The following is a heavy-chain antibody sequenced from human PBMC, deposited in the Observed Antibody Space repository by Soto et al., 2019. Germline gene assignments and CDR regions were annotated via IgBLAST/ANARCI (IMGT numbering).Heavy chain of an antibody. CDR1: GFTFINAW. CDR2: IQSKTAGGAT. D-gene: IGHD3-16*01. V-gene: IGHV3-15*01. Sequence: EEHLVESGGGLVEPGGSLTLSCTASGFTFINAWMSWVRQAPGKGPEWVGRIQSKTAGGATEYAVPVRGRFTISRDDSRNTLYLQMNSLKSEDTAVYYCTTWGYILAQGTMVTVSS. J-gene: IGHJ3*02. CDR3: TTWGYI.